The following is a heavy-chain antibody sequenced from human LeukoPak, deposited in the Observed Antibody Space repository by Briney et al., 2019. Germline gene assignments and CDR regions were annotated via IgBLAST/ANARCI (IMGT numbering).Heavy chain of an antibody. CDR1: GGSISSYY. CDR3: ARAGGSGSYFMYYFDY. CDR2: VSYSGST. V-gene: IGHV4-59*01. D-gene: IGHD3-10*01. J-gene: IGHJ4*02. Sequence: SETLSLTCTVSGGSISSYYWSWIRQPPGKGLEWIGYVSYSGSTNYNSTLKSRATISVDTSKNQFSLKLSSVTAADTAVYYRARAGGSGSYFMYYFDYWGQGTLVTVSS.